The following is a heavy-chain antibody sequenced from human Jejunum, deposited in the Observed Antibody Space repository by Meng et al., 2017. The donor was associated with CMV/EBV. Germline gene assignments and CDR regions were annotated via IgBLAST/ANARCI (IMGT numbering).Heavy chain of an antibody. CDR1: GFTFSVAW. D-gene: IGHD2-2*01. J-gene: IGHJ4*02. CDR2: LSRTGDI. Sequence: EVHLVEAGGGLVKPGGSLRLSCAVSGFTFSVAWMTWVRQAPGKGMEWISYLSRTGDIAYADSVKGRFTISRDNAKNSLYLQMNSLRAEDTAVYYCARDDAWAFDYWGQGTLVTVSS. V-gene: IGHV3-69-1*02. CDR3: ARDDAWAFDY.